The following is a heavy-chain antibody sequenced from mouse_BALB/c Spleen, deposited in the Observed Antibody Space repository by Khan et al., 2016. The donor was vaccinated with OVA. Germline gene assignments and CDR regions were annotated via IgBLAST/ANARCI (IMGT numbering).Heavy chain of an antibody. CDR1: GHTFTKFG. CDR2: INTYTGEP. CDR3: ARPPYFSYVLDN. V-gene: IGHV9-3-1*01. Sequence: QIQLVQSGPEVKKPGETVKISCKASGHTFTKFGMHWVKQAPGKGLKWMGWINTYTGEPTYADDFNGRFAFSLDTSASTAYLQINNLKNEDTATYFCARPPYFSYVLDNWGQGTSVTVSS. J-gene: IGHJ4*01. D-gene: IGHD2-10*01.